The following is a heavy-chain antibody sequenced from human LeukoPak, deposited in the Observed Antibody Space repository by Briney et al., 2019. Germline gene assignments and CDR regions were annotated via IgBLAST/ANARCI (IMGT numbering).Heavy chain of an antibody. CDR2: ISAYNGNT. D-gene: IGHD6-13*01. V-gene: IGHV1-18*01. Sequence: ASVKVSCKASGGTFNSYGISWVRQAPGQGLEWMGWISAYNGNTNYAQKLQGRVTMTTDTSTSTAYIELRSLRSDDTAVYYCARDKSSSSAYYYYGMDVWGQGTTVTVSS. CDR1: GGTFNSYG. J-gene: IGHJ6*02. CDR3: ARDKSSSSAYYYYGMDV.